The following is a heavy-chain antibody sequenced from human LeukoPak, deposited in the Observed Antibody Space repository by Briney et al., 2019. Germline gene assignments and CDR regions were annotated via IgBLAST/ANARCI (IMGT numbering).Heavy chain of an antibody. CDR1: GYTLTELS. CDR2: FDPEDGET. Sequence: ASVKVSCKVSGYTLTELSMHWVRQAPGKGLEWMGGFDPEDGETIYAQKFQGRVTITADKSTSTAYMELSSLRSEDTAVYYCAVPGYCSSTSCYAGGEAPMDVWGKGTTVTVSS. CDR3: AVPGYCSSTSCYAGGEAPMDV. D-gene: IGHD2-2*01. V-gene: IGHV1-24*01. J-gene: IGHJ6*03.